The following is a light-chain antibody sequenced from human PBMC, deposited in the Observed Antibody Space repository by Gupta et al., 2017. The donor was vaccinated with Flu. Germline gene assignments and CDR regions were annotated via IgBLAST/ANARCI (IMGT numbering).Light chain of an antibody. V-gene: IGKV2-30*02. Sequence: ISSRASQCLVHRNVNTYLHWFHQRPGQSPRRLIYKVSNRDSGVPDRFSGSGSGTDFTLKISRVEADDVGVYYCMQGTGCPYAFGQGTKVEI. CDR3: MQGTGCPYA. CDR2: KVS. J-gene: IGKJ2*01. CDR1: QCLVHRNVNTY.